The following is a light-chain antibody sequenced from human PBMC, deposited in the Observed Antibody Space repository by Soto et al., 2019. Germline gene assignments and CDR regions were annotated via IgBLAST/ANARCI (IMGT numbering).Light chain of an antibody. Sequence: QSVLTQPPSVSGAPGQKITISCTGTSSNIGAGFDVHWYQQLPGTAPKLLIFGNGNRPSGVPDRFSGSKSGTSASLAITGLRAEDAADYYCQSYDSSLSGSVFGGGTQRTVL. CDR3: QSYDSSLSGSV. CDR1: SSNIGAGFD. J-gene: IGLJ3*02. CDR2: GNG. V-gene: IGLV1-40*01.